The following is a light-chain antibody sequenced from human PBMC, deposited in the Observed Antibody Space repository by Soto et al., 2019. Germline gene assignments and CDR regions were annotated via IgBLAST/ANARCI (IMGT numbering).Light chain of an antibody. CDR3: QHYNNYPYT. V-gene: IGKV1-39*01. J-gene: IGKJ5*01. CDR1: QSISNH. Sequence: DIQMTQSPSSLSASVEDRVIITCRASQSISNHLNWYQQKPGKAPKLLIFAASSLQSGVPSRFSGSRSGPDFTLTISSLQPEDFATYYCQHYNNYPYTFGQGTRLEIK. CDR2: AAS.